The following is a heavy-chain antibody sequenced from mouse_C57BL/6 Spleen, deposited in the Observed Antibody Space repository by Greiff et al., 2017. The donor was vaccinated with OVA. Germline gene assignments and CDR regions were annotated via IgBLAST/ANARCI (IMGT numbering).Heavy chain of an antibody. D-gene: IGHD2-3*01. Sequence: EVQLVESEGGLVQPGSSMKLSCTASGFTFSDYYMAWVRQVPEKGLEWVANINYDGSSTYYLDSLKSRFIISRDNAKNILYLQMSSLKSEDTATYYCARESPYDYFDYWGQGTTLTVSS. V-gene: IGHV5-16*01. CDR1: GFTFSDYY. J-gene: IGHJ2*01. CDR3: ARESPYDYFDY. CDR2: INYDGSST.